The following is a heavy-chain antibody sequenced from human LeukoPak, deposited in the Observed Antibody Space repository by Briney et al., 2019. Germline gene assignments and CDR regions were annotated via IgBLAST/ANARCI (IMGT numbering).Heavy chain of an antibody. CDR2: ISCSGGST. J-gene: IGHJ4*02. V-gene: IGHV3-23*01. CDR1: AFTFRRYA. CDR3: AKPKDNSLYCFDY. Sequence: GGSLRLSCAASAFTFRRYAKSCVRQAGGKGLEWFSAISCSGGSTYYADSVKGRFTISRDNSKNTLYLQMSSLRAEDTAVYYCAKPKDNSLYCFDYWGQGTLVTVSS. D-gene: IGHD1-20*01.